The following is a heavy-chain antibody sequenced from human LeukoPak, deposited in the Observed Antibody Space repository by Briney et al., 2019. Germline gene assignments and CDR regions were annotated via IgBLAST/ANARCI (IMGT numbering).Heavy chain of an antibody. CDR2: IYPGDSDT. Sequence: GESLKISCRGSGYRFTNYWIGWVRQMPGKGLEWMGIIYPGDSDTRYSPSFQGQVTISADKSISTAYLQWSSLKASDTAMYYCARHAETYYYDSSGYSIDYWGQGTLVTVSS. V-gene: IGHV5-51*01. J-gene: IGHJ4*02. CDR1: GYRFTNYW. CDR3: ARHAETYYYDSSGYSIDY. D-gene: IGHD3-22*01.